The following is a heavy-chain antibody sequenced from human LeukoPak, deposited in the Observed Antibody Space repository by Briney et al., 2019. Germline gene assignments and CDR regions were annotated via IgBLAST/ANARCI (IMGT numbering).Heavy chain of an antibody. D-gene: IGHD1-26*01. V-gene: IGHV1-46*01. CDR1: GYTLTELS. J-gene: IGHJ4*02. CDR2: INPSGGST. Sequence: ASVKVSCKVSGYTLTELSMLWVRQAPGQGLEWMGIINPSGGSTSYAQKFQGRVTMTRDTSTSTVYMELSSLRSDDTAVYYCARVGGNYPINWGQGSLVTVSS. CDR3: ARVGGNYPIN.